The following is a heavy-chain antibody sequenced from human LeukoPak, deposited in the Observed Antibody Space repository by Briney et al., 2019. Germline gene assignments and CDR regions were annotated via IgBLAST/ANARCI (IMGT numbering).Heavy chain of an antibody. V-gene: IGHV4-38-2*02. CDR2: IYHSGST. CDR3: ATQQAAYTNNWFDP. D-gene: IGHD6-13*01. J-gene: IGHJ5*02. Sequence: SETLSLTCTVSGYSISSGYYWGWIRQPPGKGLEWIGSIYHSGSTYYNPSLKSRVTISVDTSKNQFSLKLSSVTAADTAVYYCATQQAAYTNNWFDPWGQGTLVTVSS. CDR1: GYSISSGYY.